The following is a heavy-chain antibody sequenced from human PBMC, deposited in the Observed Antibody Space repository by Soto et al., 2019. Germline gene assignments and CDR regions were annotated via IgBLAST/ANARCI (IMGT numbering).Heavy chain of an antibody. V-gene: IGHV3-66*01. D-gene: IGHD1-1*01. CDR3: ARGPNFGAFDI. Sequence: PGGSLRLSCAASGFTVISNYMSWVRQAPGKGLEWVSIIYSGGSTYYADSVKGRFTISRDNSKNTLYLQMNSLRAEDTAVYYCARGPNFGAFDIWGQGTMVTVSS. CDR1: GFTVISNY. CDR2: IYSGGST. J-gene: IGHJ3*02.